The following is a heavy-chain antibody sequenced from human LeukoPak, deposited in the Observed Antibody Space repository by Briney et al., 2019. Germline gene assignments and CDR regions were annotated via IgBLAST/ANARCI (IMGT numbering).Heavy chain of an antibody. J-gene: IGHJ5*02. D-gene: IGHD6-13*01. Sequence: ASVKVSCKASGYTFSNYAMNWVRQAPGQGLEWMGWINTDTGNPTYAQDFTGQFVFSLDTSVSTAYLQISSLKADDTAVYYCARDPYTSSSWYRGRANNWFDPWGQGTLVTVSS. V-gene: IGHV7-4-1*02. CDR1: GYTFSNYA. CDR2: INTDTGNP. CDR3: ARDPYTSSSWYRGRANNWFDP.